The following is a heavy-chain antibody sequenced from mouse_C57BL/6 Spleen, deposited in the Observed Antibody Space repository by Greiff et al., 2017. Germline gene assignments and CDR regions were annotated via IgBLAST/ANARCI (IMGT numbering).Heavy chain of an antibody. D-gene: IGHD1-1*02. CDR2: INCDGSST. CDR3: ARGGYYGVYYYATDY. CDR1: GFTFSDYY. Sequence: EVQLVESEGGLVQPGSSMKLSCTASGFTFSDYYMAWVRQVPEKGLEWVANINCDGSSTYYLDSLKSRFIISRDTAKNILYLQMSSLKSEDTATYYCARGGYYGVYYYATDYWGQGTSVTVSS. J-gene: IGHJ4*01. V-gene: IGHV5-16*01.